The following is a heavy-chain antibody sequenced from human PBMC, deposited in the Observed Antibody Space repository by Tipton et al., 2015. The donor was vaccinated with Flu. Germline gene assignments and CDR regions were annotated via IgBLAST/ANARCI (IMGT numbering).Heavy chain of an antibody. Sequence: LRLSCTVSDGSFNGYFWTWIRQPAGKGLEWIGRIYTNGDIAYNPSLQSRVILSVDASKNQFSLKLRSVTAADTAVYFCARDDLVWSRGSQCNGVDVWGQGTAVTVSS. CDR2: IYTNGDI. V-gene: IGHV4-4*07. D-gene: IGHD3-3*01. CDR3: ARDDLVWSRGSQCNGVDV. CDR1: DGSFNGYF. J-gene: IGHJ6*02.